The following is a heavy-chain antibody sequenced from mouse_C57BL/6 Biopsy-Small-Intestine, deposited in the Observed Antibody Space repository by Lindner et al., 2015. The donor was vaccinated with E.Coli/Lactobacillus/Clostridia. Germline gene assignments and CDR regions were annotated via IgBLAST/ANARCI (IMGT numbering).Heavy chain of an antibody. CDR2: INPYTGAT. Sequence: VQLQESGPELVKPGASVKMSCKASGYSFTGYNMHWVKQSHGTSLEWIGYINPYTGATSYNQKFKGKATLTVDKSSGTAYMQLNSLTSEDSAVYYCARGEEFAYWGQGTLVTVSA. J-gene: IGHJ3*01. CDR1: GYSFTGYN. V-gene: IGHV1S135*01. CDR3: ARGEEFAY.